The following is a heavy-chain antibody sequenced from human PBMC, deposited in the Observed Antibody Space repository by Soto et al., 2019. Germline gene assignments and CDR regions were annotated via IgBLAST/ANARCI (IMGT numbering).Heavy chain of an antibody. Sequence: SQTLSLTCAISGDSVSSNSAAWNWIRQSPSRGLEWLGRTYYRSKWYNDYAVSVKSRITINPDTSKNQFSLQLNSVTPEDTAVYYCARDLTIFTFGGVSNTNFYYWGQGTLVTVSS. CDR3: ARDLTIFTFGGVSNTNFYY. CDR2: TYYRSKWYN. V-gene: IGHV6-1*01. CDR1: GDSVSSNSAA. D-gene: IGHD3-16*01. J-gene: IGHJ4*02.